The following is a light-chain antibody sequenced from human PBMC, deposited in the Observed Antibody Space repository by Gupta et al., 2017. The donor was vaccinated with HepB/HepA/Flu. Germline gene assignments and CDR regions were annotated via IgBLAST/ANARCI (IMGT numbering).Light chain of an antibody. CDR3: QHYVSSPVFI. J-gene: IGKJ3*01. Sequence: EVVLTQSPGTLSLPPGEKATRYCRASQSVGTRYLAWYQQKPGQAPRRLIHGTSTRDAGIPDRFSGSEAGTGFTVTGSRREPEDLAVYFCQHYVSSPVFIFGLGPKWRSN. CDR2: GTS. CDR1: QSVGTRY. V-gene: IGKV3-20*01.